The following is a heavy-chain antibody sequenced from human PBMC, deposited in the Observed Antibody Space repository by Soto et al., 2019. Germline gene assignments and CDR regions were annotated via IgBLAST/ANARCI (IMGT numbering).Heavy chain of an antibody. CDR1: GGSIGSGGYY. V-gene: IGHV4-31*03. D-gene: IGHD3-22*01. Sequence: SETLCLTCTVSGGSIGSGGYYWSWIRQHPGKGLEWIGYIYYSGSTYYNPSLKSRVTISVDTSKNQFSLKLSSVTAADTAVYYCARVAVDSSGYGSWFDPWGQGTLVTVSS. J-gene: IGHJ5*02. CDR3: ARVAVDSSGYGSWFDP. CDR2: IYYSGST.